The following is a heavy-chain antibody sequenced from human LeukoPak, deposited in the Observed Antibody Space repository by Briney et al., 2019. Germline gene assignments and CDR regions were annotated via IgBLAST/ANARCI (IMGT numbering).Heavy chain of an antibody. Sequence: GGSLRLSCVASGFTSSSYAMSWVRQAPGKGLEWVSAISGSRSSTYYAESVKGRFTISRDNSKNTVYLQMNSLRVEDTAVYYCAKASDWYHFDYWGQGTLVTVSS. CDR3: AKASDWYHFDY. V-gene: IGHV3-23*01. D-gene: IGHD6-19*01. J-gene: IGHJ4*02. CDR2: ISGSRSST. CDR1: GFTSSSYA.